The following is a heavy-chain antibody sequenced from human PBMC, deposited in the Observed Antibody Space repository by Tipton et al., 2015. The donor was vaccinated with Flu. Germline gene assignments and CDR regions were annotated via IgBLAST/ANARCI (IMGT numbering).Heavy chain of an antibody. J-gene: IGHJ4*02. CDR2: IHYTGNT. Sequence: LRLSCTVSGGSISSYYWSWIRLAPGKGLEYIGYIHYTGNTNYNPSLQSRASISVDTSKNQFSLRLKSLTAADTAVYYCARGFMGAGGTGFDYWGQGILVTVSS. D-gene: IGHD1-26*01. CDR3: ARGFMGAGGTGFDY. V-gene: IGHV4-59*01. CDR1: GGSISSYY.